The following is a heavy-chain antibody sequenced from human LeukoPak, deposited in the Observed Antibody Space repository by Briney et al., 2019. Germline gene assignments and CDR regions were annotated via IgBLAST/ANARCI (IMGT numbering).Heavy chain of an antibody. D-gene: IGHD6-19*01. CDR2: ISNEGGT. V-gene: IGHV3-53*01. CDR1: GFTFSSYG. Sequence: AGGSLRLSCAASGFTFSSYGMSWVRQAPGKGLESVSVISNEGGTYYADSVKGRFTISRDNSKNTVYLQMNSLRAEDTAVYYCAGDKTTGGWYEIDYWGQGTLVTVSS. CDR3: AGDKTTGGWYEIDY. J-gene: IGHJ4*02.